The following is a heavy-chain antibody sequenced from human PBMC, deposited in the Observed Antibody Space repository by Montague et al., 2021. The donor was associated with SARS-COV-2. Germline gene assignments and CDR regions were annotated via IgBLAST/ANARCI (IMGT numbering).Heavy chain of an antibody. D-gene: IGHD2-2*01. CDR1: GAFITSHY. J-gene: IGHJ3*01. Sequence: SETLSLICTVSGAFITSHYWSWIRQPPGKGLEWIGNVFSGGNSKYNPSLKSRVTLSVDTSKNQFSLKLTSVTTADTALYHCVRDLYCRSTACIGNAFDVWGQGTMVSVFS. V-gene: IGHV4-59*11. CDR3: VRDLYCRSTACIGNAFDV. CDR2: VFSGGNS.